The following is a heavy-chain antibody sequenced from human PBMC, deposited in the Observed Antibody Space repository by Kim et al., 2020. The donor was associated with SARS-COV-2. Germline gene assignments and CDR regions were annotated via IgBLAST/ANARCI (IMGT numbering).Heavy chain of an antibody. D-gene: IGHD1-26*01. J-gene: IGHJ6*01. CDR1: GFTFSNYA. CDR2: VAHDSRIQ. CDR3: ARGGGSPPTYYG. Sequence: GGSLRLSCAVSGFTFSNYAMNWVRQAPGKGLEWVAVVAHDSRIQYYADSVKGRFIISRDNSKNTLYLQMNSLRGEDSAVYYCARGGGSPPTYYG. V-gene: IGHV3-30*01.